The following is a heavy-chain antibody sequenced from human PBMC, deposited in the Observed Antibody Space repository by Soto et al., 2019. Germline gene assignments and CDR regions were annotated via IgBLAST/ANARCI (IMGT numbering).Heavy chain of an antibody. CDR3: AKGYLYCSGGSCYGPVDF. J-gene: IGHJ4*02. D-gene: IGHD2-15*01. CDR2: VSNAGSST. V-gene: IGHV3-30*18. CDR1: GFSFRDLG. Sequence: GGSLRLSCAASGFSFRDLGMYGVRQAPGKGLEWVAVVSNAGSSTFYVDSVKGRFTISRDNSKRTVYLQMNSLRAEDTAVYYCAKGYLYCSGGSCYGPVDFWGQGTLVTVSS.